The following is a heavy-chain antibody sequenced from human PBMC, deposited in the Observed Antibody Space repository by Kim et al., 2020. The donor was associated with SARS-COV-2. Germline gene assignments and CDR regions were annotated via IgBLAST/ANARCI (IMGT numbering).Heavy chain of an antibody. CDR1: GFTFGDYA. V-gene: IGHV3-49*04. CDR3: TRVSSGWYYGFGPPRVYYFDY. Sequence: GGSLRLSCTASGFTFGDYAMSWVRQAPGKGLEWVGFIRSKAYGGTTEYAASVKGRFTISRDDSKSIAYLQMNSLKTEDTAVYYCTRVSSGWYYGFGPPRVYYFDYWGQGTLVTVSS. D-gene: IGHD6-19*01. CDR2: IRSKAYGGTT. J-gene: IGHJ4*02.